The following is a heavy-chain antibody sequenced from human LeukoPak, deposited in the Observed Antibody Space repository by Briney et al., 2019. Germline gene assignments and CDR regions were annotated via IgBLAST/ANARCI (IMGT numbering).Heavy chain of an antibody. CDR3: ARAMDDFWSGHHFDY. V-gene: IGHV4-59*01. CDR1: GGSISSYY. D-gene: IGHD3-3*01. Sequence: PSETLSLTCTVSGGSISSYYWSWIRQPPGKGLEWIGYIYYSGSTNYNPSLKSRVTISVDTSKNQFSLKLSSVTAADTAVYYCARAMDDFWSGHHFDYWGQGTLVTVSS. CDR2: IYYSGST. J-gene: IGHJ4*02.